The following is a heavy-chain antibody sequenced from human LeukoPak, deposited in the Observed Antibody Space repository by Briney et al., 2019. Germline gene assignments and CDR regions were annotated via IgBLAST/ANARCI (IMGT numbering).Heavy chain of an antibody. D-gene: IGHD6-19*01. V-gene: IGHV3-20*04. CDR3: ARERAVAGAFNYFDY. Sequence: GRSLRLSCAASGFTFDDYGMSWVRQAPGKGLEWVSGINWNGGSTGYADSVKGRFTISRDNAKNSLYLQMNSLRAEDTALYYCARERAVAGAFNYFDYWGQGTLVTVSS. CDR1: GFTFDDYG. CDR2: INWNGGST. J-gene: IGHJ4*02.